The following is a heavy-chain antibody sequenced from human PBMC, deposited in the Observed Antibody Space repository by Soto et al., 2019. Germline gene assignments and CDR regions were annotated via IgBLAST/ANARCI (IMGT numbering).Heavy chain of an antibody. J-gene: IGHJ5*02. D-gene: IGHD3-3*01. V-gene: IGHV4-31*03. CDR3: ERDGNDFHYFDP. Sequence: SETLSLTCTVSGGSISSGGYYWSWNRQHPGKGLEWIGYIYYSGSTYYNPSLKSRVTISVDTSKNQFSLKLSSVTAADTAVYYSERDGNDFHYFDPWGQGTLVTVSS. CDR2: IYYSGST. CDR1: GGSISSGGYY.